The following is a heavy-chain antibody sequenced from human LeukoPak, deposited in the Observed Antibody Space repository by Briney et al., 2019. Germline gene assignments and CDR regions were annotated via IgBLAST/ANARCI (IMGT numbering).Heavy chain of an antibody. CDR3: ARDSNGPAF. CDR2: IYSGGGT. D-gene: IGHD6-19*01. Sequence: GGSLRLSCVASGFIVSNSYMSWVRQAPGRGLEWVSVIYSGGGTFYSDSVRGRFTISRDYSKSTLYLQMNSLRADDTAVYYCARDSNGPAFWGQGTLVTVSS. V-gene: IGHV3-53*01. J-gene: IGHJ4*02. CDR1: GFIVSNSY.